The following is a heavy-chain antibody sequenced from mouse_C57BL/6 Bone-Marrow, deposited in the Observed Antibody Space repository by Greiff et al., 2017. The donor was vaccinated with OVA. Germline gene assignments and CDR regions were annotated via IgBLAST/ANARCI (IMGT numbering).Heavy chain of an antibody. CDR2: INPGSGGT. J-gene: IGHJ2*01. CDR1: GYAFTNYL. D-gene: IGHD1-1*01. CDR3: ARDGYYGSFDYFDY. Sequence: QVQLKESGAELVRPGTSVKVSCKASGYAFTNYLIEWVKQRPGQGLEWIGVINPGSGGTNYNEKFKGKATLTADKSSSTAYMPLSSLTSEDSAVYFCARDGYYGSFDYFDYWGQGTTLTVSS. V-gene: IGHV1-54*01.